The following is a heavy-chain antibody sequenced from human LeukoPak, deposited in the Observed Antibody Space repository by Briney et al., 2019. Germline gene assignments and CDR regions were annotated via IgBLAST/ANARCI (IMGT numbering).Heavy chain of an antibody. V-gene: IGHV3-NL1*01. CDR1: GFTFSSYG. D-gene: IGHD5-24*01. J-gene: IGHJ4*02. Sequence: PGGSLRLSCAASGFTFSSYGMHWVRQAPGKGLEWVAVIYSGGSTYYADSVKGRFTISRDNSKNTLYLQMNSLRAEDTAVYYCARRDGYAYWGQGTLVTVSS. CDR3: ARRDGYAY. CDR2: IYSGGST.